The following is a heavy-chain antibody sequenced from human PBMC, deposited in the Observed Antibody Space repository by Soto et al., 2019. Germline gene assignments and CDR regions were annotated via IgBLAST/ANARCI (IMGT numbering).Heavy chain of an antibody. CDR2: IKPDGSEQ. D-gene: IGHD1-20*01. V-gene: IGHV3-7*01. J-gene: IGHJ6*02. CDR1: EFTFDKYY. Sequence: EVQLVESGGGLVQPGGSLRLSCAASEFTFDKYYMTWVRQAPGKGPEWVANIKPDGSEQYYVDSVKGRFTISRDNANNSLYLQMNSLRAEDTAGYFCARGNWNYSYGFDVWGQGTTVTVSS. CDR3: ARGNWNYSYGFDV.